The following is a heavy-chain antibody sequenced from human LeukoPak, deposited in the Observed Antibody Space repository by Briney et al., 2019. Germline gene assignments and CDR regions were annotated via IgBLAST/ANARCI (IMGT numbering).Heavy chain of an antibody. CDR1: GYTFTGYY. Sequence: ASVKVSCKASGYTFTGYYMHWVRQAPGQGLEWMGWINPNSGGTNYAQKFQGRVTMTRDTSISTAYMELSRLRSDDTAVYYCARAGSSSSPGKHYYYYYMDVWGKGTTVTVSS. D-gene: IGHD6-6*01. V-gene: IGHV1-2*02. CDR2: INPNSGGT. J-gene: IGHJ6*03. CDR3: ARAGSSSSPGKHYYYYYMDV.